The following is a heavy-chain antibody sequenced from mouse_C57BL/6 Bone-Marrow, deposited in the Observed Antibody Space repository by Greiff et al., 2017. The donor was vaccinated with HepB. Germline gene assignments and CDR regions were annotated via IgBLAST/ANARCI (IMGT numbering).Heavy chain of an antibody. CDR2: IYPGSGST. V-gene: IGHV1-55*01. CDR1: GYTFTSYW. CDR3: ARSGAYYSNSDYAMDY. Sequence: QVQLKQPGAELVKPGASVKMSCKASGYTFTSYWITWVKQRPGQGLEWIGDIYPGSGSTNYNEKFKSKATLTVDTSSSTAYMQLSSLTSEDSAVYYCARSGAYYSNSDYAMDYWGQGTSVTVSS. D-gene: IGHD2-5*01. J-gene: IGHJ4*01.